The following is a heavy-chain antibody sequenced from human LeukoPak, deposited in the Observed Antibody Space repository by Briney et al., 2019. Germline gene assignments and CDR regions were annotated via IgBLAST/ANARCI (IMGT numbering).Heavy chain of an antibody. J-gene: IGHJ3*02. Sequence: SETLSLTCTVSGGSISSGSYYWSWIRQPAGKGLEWIGRIYTSGSTNYNPSLKSRVTISVDKSKNQFSLKLSSVTAADTAVYYCARSWQWLVHKGFGAFDIWGQGTMVTVSS. D-gene: IGHD6-19*01. CDR2: IYTSGST. CDR3: ARSWQWLVHKGFGAFDI. CDR1: GGSISSGSYY. V-gene: IGHV4-61*02.